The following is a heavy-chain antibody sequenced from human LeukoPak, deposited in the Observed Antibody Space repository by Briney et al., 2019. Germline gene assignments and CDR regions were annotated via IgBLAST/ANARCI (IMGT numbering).Heavy chain of an antibody. D-gene: IGHD1-26*01. J-gene: IGHJ4*02. CDR3: AKDPSDSRPIGDVDY. CDR1: GFTFSSYG. Sequence: GGSLRLSCAASGFTFSSYGMHWVRQAPGKGLEWVAVISYDGSNKYYADSVKGRFTISRDNSKNTLYMQMNSLRAEDTAVYYCAKDPSDSRPIGDVDYWGQGTLVTVSS. V-gene: IGHV3-30*18. CDR2: ISYDGSNK.